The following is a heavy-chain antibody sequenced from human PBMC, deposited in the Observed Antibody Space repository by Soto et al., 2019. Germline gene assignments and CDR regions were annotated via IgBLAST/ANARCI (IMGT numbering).Heavy chain of an antibody. CDR3: ARDERVEGRLEY. Sequence: ASVKVSCKGSGYTFTTYGISWVRQAPGQGLEWMGWMSADNGNTYYAQKFQGRVTMTTDTSTSTAYMELRSLRSDDTAVYYCARDERVEGRLEYWGQGTLVTVSS. V-gene: IGHV1-18*01. J-gene: IGHJ4*02. D-gene: IGHD3-3*01. CDR1: GYTFTTYG. CDR2: MSADNGNT.